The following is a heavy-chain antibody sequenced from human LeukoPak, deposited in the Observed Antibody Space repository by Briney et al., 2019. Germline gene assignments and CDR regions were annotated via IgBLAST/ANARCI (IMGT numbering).Heavy chain of an antibody. CDR1: GYTFSDYY. V-gene: IGHV1-2*02. D-gene: IGHD3-3*01. Sequence: ASVKVSCKASGYTFSDYYMHWVRQAPAQGLEWMAWISPDSVEKKYAQKFQGRVPMTRDTSISTAYMELSRLTSDDTAVYYCARKRGVGVDTNAFDIWGQGTMVTVSS. J-gene: IGHJ3*02. CDR3: ARKRGVGVDTNAFDI. CDR2: ISPDSVEK.